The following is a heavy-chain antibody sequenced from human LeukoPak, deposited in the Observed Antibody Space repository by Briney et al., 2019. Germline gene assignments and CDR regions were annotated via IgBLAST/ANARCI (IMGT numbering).Heavy chain of an antibody. D-gene: IGHD4-23*01. CDR3: ARHGDDYGGKGEFDY. Sequence: SETLSLTCTVSGGSISSDYWSWIRQPPGKGLEWIGYISHSGNTNNNPSLKSRVTMSVDTSKNQFSLKLSSVTAADTAVYYCARHGDDYGGKGEFDYWGQGTLVTVSS. V-gene: IGHV4-59*08. CDR2: ISHSGNT. J-gene: IGHJ4*02. CDR1: GGSISSDY.